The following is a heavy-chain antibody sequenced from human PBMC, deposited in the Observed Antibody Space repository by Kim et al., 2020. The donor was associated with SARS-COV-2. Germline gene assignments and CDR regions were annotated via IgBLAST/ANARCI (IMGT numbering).Heavy chain of an antibody. CDR3: ARDNPHIVGDYYFDY. V-gene: IGHV1-18*01. J-gene: IGHJ4*02. Sequence: PKLQGRGTMTTDTSTSTAYMELRSLRSDDTAVYYCARDNPHIVGDYYFDYWGQGTLVTVSS. D-gene: IGHD1-26*01.